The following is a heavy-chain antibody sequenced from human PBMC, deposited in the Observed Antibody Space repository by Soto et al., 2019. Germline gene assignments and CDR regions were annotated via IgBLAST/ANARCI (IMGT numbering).Heavy chain of an antibody. CDR2: IYYSGST. J-gene: IGHJ4*02. CDR3: ATLWFGESPY. D-gene: IGHD3-10*01. Sequence: QLQLQESGPGLVKPSETLSLTCTVSGGSIGSSSYYWGWIRQPPGKGLEWIGSIYYSGSTHYNPSLQSRVTISVDTSKNQFSLKLSSVTAADTAVYSCATLWFGESPYWGQGTLVTVSS. V-gene: IGHV4-39*01. CDR1: GGSIGSSSYY.